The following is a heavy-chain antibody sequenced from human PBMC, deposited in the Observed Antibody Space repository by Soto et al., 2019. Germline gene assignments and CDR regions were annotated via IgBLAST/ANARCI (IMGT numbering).Heavy chain of an antibody. CDR1: GYTFTSYG. V-gene: IGHV1-18*01. D-gene: IGHD3-3*01. J-gene: IGHJ5*01. CDR3: ARGGITIFGVVIAGEWYAS. CDR2: ISAYNGNT. Sequence: SVKVSCKASGYTFTSYGISWVRQAPGQGLEWMGWISAYNGNTNYAQKLQGRVTMTTDTSTSTAYMELRSLRSDDTAVYYCARGGITIFGVVIAGEWYASWGQGTLVIVSA.